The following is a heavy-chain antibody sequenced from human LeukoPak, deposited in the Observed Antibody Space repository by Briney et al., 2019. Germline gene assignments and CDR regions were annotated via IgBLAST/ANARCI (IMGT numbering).Heavy chain of an antibody. CDR2: MNPNSGNT. CDR1: GYTFTSYD. CDR3: ARQKAQYHKIFGVVIHYYYYMDV. Sequence: ASVKVSCKASGYTFTSYDINWVRQATGQGLEWIGWMNPNSGNTGYAQKFQGRGTSTGNTSINTAYMELSSLRSEETAVYYCARQKAQYHKIFGVVIHYYYYMDVWGKGTTVTVSS. J-gene: IGHJ6*03. V-gene: IGHV1-8*03. D-gene: IGHD3-3*01.